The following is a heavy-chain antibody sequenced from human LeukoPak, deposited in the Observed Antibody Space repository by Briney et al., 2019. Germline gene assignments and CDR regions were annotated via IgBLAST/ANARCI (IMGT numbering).Heavy chain of an antibody. Sequence: SETLSLTCTVSGGSISSSNYYWGWIRQPPEKGLEWIASIHYSETTYYNPSLKSRVTISVDTSKNHFSLKLSSVTAADTAVYYCARGPTYQPIDYWGQGTLVTVSS. CDR2: IHYSETT. D-gene: IGHD2-2*01. CDR1: GGSISSSNYY. J-gene: IGHJ4*02. V-gene: IGHV4-39*02. CDR3: ARGPTYQPIDY.